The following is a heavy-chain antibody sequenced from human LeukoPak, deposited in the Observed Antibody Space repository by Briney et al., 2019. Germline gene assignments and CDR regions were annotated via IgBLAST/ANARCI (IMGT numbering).Heavy chain of an antibody. V-gene: IGHV4-39*07. CDR2: ICYSGST. CDR3: AREDNGSGNFYGMDV. Sequence: WETLSLTCTVSGGSISSSSYYWGWIRQPPGRGLEWIGSICYSGSTYYNPSLKSRATISVDTSKNQFSLKLSSVIAADTAVYYCAREDNGSGNFYGMDVWGQGTTVTVSS. J-gene: IGHJ6*02. CDR1: GGSISSSSYY. D-gene: IGHD3-10*01.